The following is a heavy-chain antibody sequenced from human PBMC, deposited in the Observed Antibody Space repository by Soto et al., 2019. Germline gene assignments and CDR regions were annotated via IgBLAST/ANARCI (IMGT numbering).Heavy chain of an antibody. J-gene: IGHJ5*02. V-gene: IGHV4-34*01. CDR3: ARVPSP. Sequence: SETLSLTCTVSGGSISSYYWSWIRQPPGTGLEWIGEINHSGSTNYNPSLKSRVTISVDTSKNQFSLNLTSVTAADTAVYYCARVPSPWGQGTLVTVSS. CDR2: INHSGST. CDR1: GGSISSYY.